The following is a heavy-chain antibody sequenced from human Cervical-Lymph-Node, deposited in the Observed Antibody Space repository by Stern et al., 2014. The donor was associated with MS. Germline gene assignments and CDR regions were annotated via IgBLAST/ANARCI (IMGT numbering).Heavy chain of an antibody. CDR1: GGSISSGGYY. J-gene: IGHJ4*02. D-gene: IGHD3-3*01. CDR3: ARFAYDFWSVYYPFDY. Sequence: QVQLQESGPGLVKPSQTLSLTCTVSGGSISSGGYYWSWIRQHPGKGLEWIGYIYYSGSTYYNPALKSRVTISVDTSKNQFSLKLTSVTAADTAVYYCARFAYDFWSVYYPFDYWGQGTLVTVSS. CDR2: IYYSGST. V-gene: IGHV4-31*03.